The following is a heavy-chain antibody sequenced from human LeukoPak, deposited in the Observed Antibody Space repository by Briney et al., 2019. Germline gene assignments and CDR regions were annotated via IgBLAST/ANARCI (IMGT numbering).Heavy chain of an antibody. CDR3: AREDSSGYLGY. V-gene: IGHV4-59*12. CDR1: GASISSYY. J-gene: IGHJ4*02. Sequence: SETLSLTCTVSGASISSYYWSWIRQPPGKGLEWIAYIYYSGSTKYNPSLKSRVTISVDTSENQFSLKLSSVTAADTAVYYCAREDSSGYLGYWGQGTLVTVSS. CDR2: IYYSGST. D-gene: IGHD3-22*01.